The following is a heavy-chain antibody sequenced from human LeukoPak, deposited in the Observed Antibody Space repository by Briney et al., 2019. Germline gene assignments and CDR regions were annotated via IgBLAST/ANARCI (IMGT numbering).Heavy chain of an antibody. CDR3: ARDDCSSTTCPGRWFDP. Sequence: PSETLSLTCTVSGGSISSYYWSWIRQPAGKGLEWIGRIYTSGSTNYNPSLKSRVSISLDKSKNQFSLKLSSVTAADTAMYYCARDDCSSTTCPGRWFDPWGQGTLVT. J-gene: IGHJ5*02. CDR2: IYTSGST. CDR1: GGSISSYY. V-gene: IGHV4-4*07. D-gene: IGHD2-2*01.